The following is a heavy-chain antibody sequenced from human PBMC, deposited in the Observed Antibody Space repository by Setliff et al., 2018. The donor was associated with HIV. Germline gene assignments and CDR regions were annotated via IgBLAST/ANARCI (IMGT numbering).Heavy chain of an antibody. Sequence: PSETLSLTCTVSGGSIGSNNYYWGWIRQPPGKGLEWIGSIFYSETVYYGGRTYYSPSLKSRVTISVDTSKSQFSLKLSSVTAADTAVYYCARGVPLLPPHYWGQGTLVTVSS. CDR2: IFYSETVYYGGRT. CDR1: GGSIGSNNYY. J-gene: IGHJ4*02. CDR3: ARGVPLLPPHY. D-gene: IGHD2-21*02. V-gene: IGHV4-39*07.